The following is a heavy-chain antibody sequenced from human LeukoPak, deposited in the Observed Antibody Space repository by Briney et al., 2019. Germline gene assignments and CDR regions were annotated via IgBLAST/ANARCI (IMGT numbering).Heavy chain of an antibody. J-gene: IGHJ4*02. CDR1: GYTFTGYY. Sequence: ASVKVSCKASGYTFTGYYMHWVRQAPGQGLEWMGWINPNSGGTNYAQKFQGRVTMTRDTSISTAYMELSRLRSDDTAVYYCAREPRSIAARRIDYWGQGTLVTVSS. D-gene: IGHD6-6*01. CDR2: INPNSGGT. CDR3: AREPRSIAARRIDY. V-gene: IGHV1-2*02.